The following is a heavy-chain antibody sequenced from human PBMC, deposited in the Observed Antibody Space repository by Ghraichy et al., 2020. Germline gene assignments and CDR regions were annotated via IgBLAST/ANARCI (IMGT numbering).Heavy chain of an antibody. J-gene: IGHJ1*01. V-gene: IGHV4-59*08. CDR2: IYYSGST. Sequence: SETLSLTCTVSGGSISSYYWSWIRQPPGKGLEWIGYIYYSGSTNYNPSLKSRVTISVDTSKNQFSLKLSSVTAADTAVYYCAGRGRDTAMVGVDFQHWGQGTLVTVSS. CDR3: AGRGRDTAMVGVDFQH. CDR1: GGSISSYY. D-gene: IGHD5-18*01.